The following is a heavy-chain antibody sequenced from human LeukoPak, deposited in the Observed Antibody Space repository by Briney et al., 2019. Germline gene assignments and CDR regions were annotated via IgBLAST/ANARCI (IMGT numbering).Heavy chain of an antibody. Sequence: PGGSLRLSCAASGFTFSDYYMSWIRQAPGKGLEWVSYISSSSSYTNYADSVKGRFTISRDNSKNTLYLQMNSLRAEDTAVYYCATPKYDILTGYYNYLDYWGQGTLVTVSS. J-gene: IGHJ4*02. CDR1: GFTFSDYY. V-gene: IGHV3-11*03. CDR3: ATPKYDILTGYYNYLDY. CDR2: ISSSSSYT. D-gene: IGHD3-9*01.